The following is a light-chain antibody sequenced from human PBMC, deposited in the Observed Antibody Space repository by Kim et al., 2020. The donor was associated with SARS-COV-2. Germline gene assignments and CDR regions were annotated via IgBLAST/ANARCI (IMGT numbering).Light chain of an antibody. CDR3: QVGDSSSDHRV. J-gene: IGLJ3*02. Sequence: SYELTQPPSVSVAPGKTSRSTCGGNNIGSKSVHWYQQKPGQAPVLVSYYDSDRPSGIPERFSGANSGNTATLTISRVGAGDEADYYCQVGDSSSDHRVFG. CDR1: NIGSKS. CDR2: YDS. V-gene: IGLV3-21*04.